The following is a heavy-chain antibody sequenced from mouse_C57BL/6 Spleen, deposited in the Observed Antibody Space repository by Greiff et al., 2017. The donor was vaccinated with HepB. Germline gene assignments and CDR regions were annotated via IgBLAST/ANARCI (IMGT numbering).Heavy chain of an antibody. V-gene: IGHV1-26*01. Sequence: EVQLQQSGPELVKPGASVKISCKASGYTFTDYYMNWVKQSHGKSLEWIGDINPNNGGTSYNQKFKGKATLTVDKSSSTAYMELRSLTSEDSAVYYFTVLSPLGDWGQGTTLTVSS. J-gene: IGHJ2*01. CDR3: TVLSPLGD. CDR1: GYTFTDYY. D-gene: IGHD1-1*01. CDR2: INPNNGGT.